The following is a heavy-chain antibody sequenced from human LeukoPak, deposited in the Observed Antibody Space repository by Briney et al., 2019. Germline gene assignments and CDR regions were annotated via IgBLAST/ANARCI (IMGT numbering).Heavy chain of an antibody. CDR3: AREIRSGDYIWGSYRYASDI. CDR2: ISSGSTYI. V-gene: IGHV3-21*01. J-gene: IGHJ3*02. D-gene: IGHD3-16*02. Sequence: GGSLRLSCAASGFTFSSYSMNWVRQAPGKGLEWVSSISSGSTYIYYADSVKGRFTISRDNTKNSLYLLMNSLRAEDTAVYYCAREIRSGDYIWGSYRYASDIWGQGTMVTVSS. CDR1: GFTFSSYS.